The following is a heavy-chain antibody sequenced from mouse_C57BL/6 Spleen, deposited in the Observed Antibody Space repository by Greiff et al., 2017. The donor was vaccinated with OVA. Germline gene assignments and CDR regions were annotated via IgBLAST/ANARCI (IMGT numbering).Heavy chain of an antibody. D-gene: IGHD2-4*01. CDR1: GFSFNTYA. CDR2: IRSKSNNYAT. J-gene: IGHJ2*01. Sequence: DVHLVESGGGLVQPKGSLKLSCAASGFSFNTYAMNWVRQAPGQGLEWVARIRSKSNNYATYYADSVKDRFTISRDDSESMLYLQMNNLKTEDTAMYYCVRQFDYLYYFDYWGQGTTLTVSS. V-gene: IGHV10-1*01. CDR3: VRQFDYLYYFDY.